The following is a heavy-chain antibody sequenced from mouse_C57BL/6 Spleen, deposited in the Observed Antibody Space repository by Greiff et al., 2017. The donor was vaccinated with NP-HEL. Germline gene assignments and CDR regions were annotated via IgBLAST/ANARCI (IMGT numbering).Heavy chain of an antibody. CDR2: INYDGSST. V-gene: IGHV5-16*01. CDR3: ARVSYYGSSSYAMDY. D-gene: IGHD1-1*01. J-gene: IGHJ4*01. Sequence: EVKLMESEGGLVQPGGSMKLSCTASGFTFSDYYMAWVRQVPEKGLEWVANINYDGSSTYYLDSLKSRFIISRDNAKNILDLQMSSLKSEDKDTYEGARVSYYGSSSYAMDYGGKGTSVT. CDR1: GFTFSDYY.